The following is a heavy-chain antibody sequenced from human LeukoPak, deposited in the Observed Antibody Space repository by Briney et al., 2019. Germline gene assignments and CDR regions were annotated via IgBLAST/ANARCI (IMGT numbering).Heavy chain of an antibody. Sequence: GSLRLSCAASGFTFSDYYMSWIRQAPGKGLEWVSYVSSSGSTIYYADSVKGRFTISRDNAKNTLYLQMNSLRAEDTAVYYCARTTGSKNAFDIWGQGTMVTVSS. V-gene: IGHV3-11*04. CDR1: GFTFSDYY. CDR3: ARTTGSKNAFDI. J-gene: IGHJ3*02. D-gene: IGHD1-26*01. CDR2: VSSSGSTI.